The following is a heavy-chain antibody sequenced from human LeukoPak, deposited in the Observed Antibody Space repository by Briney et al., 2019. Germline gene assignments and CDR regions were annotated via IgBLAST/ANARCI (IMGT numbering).Heavy chain of an antibody. CDR1: GVSISSSGYY. J-gene: IGHJ4*02. CDR2: IYYSGST. D-gene: IGHD5-18*01. V-gene: IGHV4-39*01. CDR3: ARLYSYRASVVFDYFDY. Sequence: PSETLSLTCTVSGVSISSSGYYWGWIRQPPGNGLEWIGSIYYSGSTYYNPSLKSRVTISVDTSKNQFSLKLNAVTAADTAVYYCARLYSYRASVVFDYFDYLGQGTLVTVSS.